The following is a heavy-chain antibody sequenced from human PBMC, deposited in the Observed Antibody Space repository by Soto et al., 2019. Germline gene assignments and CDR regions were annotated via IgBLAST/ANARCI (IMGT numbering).Heavy chain of an antibody. CDR3: ARVATIGYQPYGMDV. CDR2: INPNSGGT. Sequence: ASVKVSCKASGYTFTGYYMHWVRQAPGQGLEWMGWINPNSGGTNYAQKFQGRVTMTRDTSISTAYMELSRLRSDDTAVYYCARVATIGYQPYGMDVWGQGTTVTV. CDR1: GYTFTGYY. V-gene: IGHV1-2*02. D-gene: IGHD5-12*01. J-gene: IGHJ6*02.